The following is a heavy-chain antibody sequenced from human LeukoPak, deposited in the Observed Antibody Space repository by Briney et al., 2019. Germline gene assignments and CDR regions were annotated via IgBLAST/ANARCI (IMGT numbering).Heavy chain of an antibody. V-gene: IGHV3-48*04. Sequence: PGGSLRLSCAASGFTFSSYSMNWIRQAPGKGLEWVSYISSSSSTIYYADSVKGRFTISRDNTKNSLYLQMNSLRAEDTAVYYCARDVSLWFGELYPGPPSHWGQGTLVTVSS. J-gene: IGHJ4*02. D-gene: IGHD3-10*01. CDR3: ARDVSLWFGELYPGPPSH. CDR1: GFTFSSYS. CDR2: ISSSSSTI.